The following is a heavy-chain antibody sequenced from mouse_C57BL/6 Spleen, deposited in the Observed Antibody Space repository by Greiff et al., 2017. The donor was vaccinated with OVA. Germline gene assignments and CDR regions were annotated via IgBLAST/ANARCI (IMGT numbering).Heavy chain of an antibody. CDR1: GYAFSSSW. J-gene: IGHJ4*01. Sequence: VQLQQSGPELVKPGASVKISCTASGYAFSSSWMNWVKQRPGKGLEWIGRIYPGDGDTNYNGKFKGKATLTADKSSSTAYMQLSSLTSEDSAVYFCARSFYYGSFYYAMDYWGQGTSVTVSS. D-gene: IGHD1-1*01. CDR2: IYPGDGDT. CDR3: ARSFYYGSFYYAMDY. V-gene: IGHV1-82*01.